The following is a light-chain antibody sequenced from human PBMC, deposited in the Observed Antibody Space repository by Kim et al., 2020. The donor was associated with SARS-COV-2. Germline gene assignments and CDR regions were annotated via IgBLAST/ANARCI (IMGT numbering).Light chain of an antibody. Sequence: ASVKLTCTLSSGHSSYAIAWHQQQPEKGPRYLMKVNSDGSHSKGDGIPDRFSGSSSGGERYLTISSLQSEDEADYYCQTWGTGIRVFGGGTQLTVL. V-gene: IGLV4-69*01. CDR2: VNSDGSH. CDR3: QTWGTGIRV. CDR1: SGHSSYA. J-gene: IGLJ3*02.